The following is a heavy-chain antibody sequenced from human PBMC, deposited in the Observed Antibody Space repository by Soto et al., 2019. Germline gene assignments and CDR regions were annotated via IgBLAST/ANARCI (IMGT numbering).Heavy chain of an antibody. CDR3: AKIYCSSTSCFGGGYYYYGMDV. CDR2: ISAYNGNT. V-gene: IGHV1-18*01. CDR1: GYTFTSYG. D-gene: IGHD2-2*01. Sequence: ASVKVSCKASGYTFTSYGISWVRQAPGQGLEWMGWISAYNGNTNYAQKLQGRVTMTTDTSTSTAYMKLRSLRSDDTAVYYCAKIYCSSTSCFGGGYYYYGMDVWGQGTTVTVSS. J-gene: IGHJ6*02.